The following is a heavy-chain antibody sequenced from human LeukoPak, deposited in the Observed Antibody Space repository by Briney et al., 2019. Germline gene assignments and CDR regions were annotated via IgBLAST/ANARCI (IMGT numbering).Heavy chain of an antibody. Sequence: GGSLRLSCAASGFTFSSYGMHWVRQAPGKGLEWVAVISYGGTHKYYADSVKGRFTISRDNSKNTLYLQMISLRAEDTAVYYCAKDAVDTAMVWGQGTLVTVSS. CDR3: AKDAVDTAMV. V-gene: IGHV3-30*18. D-gene: IGHD5-18*01. CDR1: GFTFSSYG. CDR2: ISYGGTHK. J-gene: IGHJ4*02.